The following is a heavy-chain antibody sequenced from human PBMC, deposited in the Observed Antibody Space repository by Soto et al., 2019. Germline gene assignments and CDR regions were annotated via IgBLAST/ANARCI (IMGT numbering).Heavy chain of an antibody. CDR3: AYATSDRAMVHY. D-gene: IGHD5-18*01. CDR1: GFTFSSYG. CDR2: IWYDANNK. J-gene: IGHJ4*02. Sequence: QVQLVESGGGVVQPGRSLRLSCAASGFTFSSYGMHWVRQAPGKGLEWVAVIWYDANNKYYADSVKGRFTISRDNSQHTPYLQTNSLSAEVTAFYDFAYATSDRAMVHYWGQGNLVTVSS. V-gene: IGHV3-33*08.